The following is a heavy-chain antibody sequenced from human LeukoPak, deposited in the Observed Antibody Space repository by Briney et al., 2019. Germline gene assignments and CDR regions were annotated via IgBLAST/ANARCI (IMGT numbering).Heavy chain of an antibody. CDR2: VSYDGSNK. D-gene: IGHD6-19*01. V-gene: IGHV3-30-3*01. CDR3: ARARSGWSPFGDY. CDR1: GFTFSRCA. Sequence: GTSLRLSCAASGFTFSRCAMHWVRQAPGKGLEWVAVVSYDGSNKYYADSVKGRFTISRDNSKNTLYLQMNSLRAEDTAVYYCARARSGWSPFGDYWGQGTLVTVSS. J-gene: IGHJ4*02.